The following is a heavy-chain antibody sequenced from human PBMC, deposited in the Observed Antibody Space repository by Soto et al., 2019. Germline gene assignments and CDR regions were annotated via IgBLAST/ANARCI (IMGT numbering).Heavy chain of an antibody. CDR2: IIPIFGTA. CDR1: GGTFSSYA. J-gene: IGHJ6*02. V-gene: IGHV1-69*01. Sequence: QVQLVQSGAEVKKPGSSVKVSCKASGGTFSSYAISWVRQAPGQELAWMGGIIPIFGTASYAQKSQGRVTITAYESTSTASMELSSLRSEDTAVYYCARTISPHLINTMARGSYHYYGRDVCGQGTTVTVS. CDR3: ARTISPHLINTMARGSYHYYGRDV. D-gene: IGHD3-10*01.